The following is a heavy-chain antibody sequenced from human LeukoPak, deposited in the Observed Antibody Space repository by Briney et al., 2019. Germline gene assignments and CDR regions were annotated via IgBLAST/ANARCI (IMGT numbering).Heavy chain of an antibody. CDR3: AKEVGSRDGAFDI. CDR1: GFTFSSYS. D-gene: IGHD1-26*01. Sequence: GGSLRLSCAASGFTFSSYSMNWVRQAPGKGLEWVSAISGSGGSTYYADSVKGRFTISRDNSKNTLYLQMNSLRAEDTAVYYCAKEVGSRDGAFDIWGQGTMVTVSS. J-gene: IGHJ3*02. CDR2: ISGSGGST. V-gene: IGHV3-23*01.